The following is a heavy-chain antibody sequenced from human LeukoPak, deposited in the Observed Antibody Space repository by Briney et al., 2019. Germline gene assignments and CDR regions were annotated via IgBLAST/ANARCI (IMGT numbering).Heavy chain of an antibody. V-gene: IGHV4-39*01. CDR1: GGSISSSNFY. CDR2: IYYSGST. Sequence: SETLSLTCSVSGGSISSSNFYWGWVRQPPGKGLEWIGSIYYSGSTYYNPSLKSRVTISVDTSKNQFSLKLSSVTAADTAVYYCARQTGSGLFILPGGQGTLVTVSS. CDR3: ARQTGSGLFILP. J-gene: IGHJ4*02. D-gene: IGHD3/OR15-3a*01.